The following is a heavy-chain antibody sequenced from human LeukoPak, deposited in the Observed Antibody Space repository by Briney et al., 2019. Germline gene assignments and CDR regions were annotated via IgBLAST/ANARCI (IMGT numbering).Heavy chain of an antibody. CDR2: IYYSGST. Sequence: SETLSLTCTVSGGSISSYYWSWIRQPPGKGLEWIGYIYYSGSTNYNPSLKSRVTMSVDTSKNQFSLKLSSVTAADTAVYYCACTRLFNHYYDSSGYYLGDDYWGQGTLVTVSS. J-gene: IGHJ4*02. D-gene: IGHD3-22*01. CDR3: ACTRLFNHYYDSSGYYLGDDY. CDR1: GGSISSYY. V-gene: IGHV4-59*01.